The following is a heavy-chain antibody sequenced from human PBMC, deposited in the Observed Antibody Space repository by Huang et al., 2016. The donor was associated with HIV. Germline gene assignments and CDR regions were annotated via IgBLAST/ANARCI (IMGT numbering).Heavy chain of an antibody. Sequence: QVQLVQSGAEVKKPGASVNVSCRTSGYIFTDYYIHWVRQAPGQGLEWMGWVNPKMGATNQAQRVQGRLHMTTDTSTSAVYMELANLRSDDTAVYYCARAVVRGLIIRFDPWGQGTLVTVSS. CDR1: GYIFTDYY. V-gene: IGHV1-2*02. J-gene: IGHJ5*02. D-gene: IGHD3-10*01. CDR3: ARAVVRGLIIRFDP. CDR2: VNPKMGAT.